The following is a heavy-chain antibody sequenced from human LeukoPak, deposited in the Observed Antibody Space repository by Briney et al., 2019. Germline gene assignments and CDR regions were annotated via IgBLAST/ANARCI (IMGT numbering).Heavy chain of an antibody. CDR3: ARDNYYDSSGYFLF. J-gene: IGHJ4*02. CDR2: ISSSSSYI. D-gene: IGHD3-22*01. V-gene: IGHV3-21*01. Sequence: GGSLRLSCAASGFTFSSYWMTWVRQAPGKGLEWVSSISSSSSYIYYADSVKGRFTISRDNAKNSLYLQMNSLRAEDTAVYYCARDNYYDSSGYFLFWGQGTLVTVSS. CDR1: GFTFSSYW.